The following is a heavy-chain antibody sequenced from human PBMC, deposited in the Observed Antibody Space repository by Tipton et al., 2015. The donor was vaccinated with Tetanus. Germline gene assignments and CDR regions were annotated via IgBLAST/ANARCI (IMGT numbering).Heavy chain of an antibody. CDR1: GALITTGGYS. J-gene: IGHJ6*02. CDR2: INSGST. Sequence: TLSLTCNVSGALITTGGYSWGWIRQSPVKGLEWIGYINSGSTHYNPSLKSRVTISVDTSKNQFSLKLTSVTTADTAVYFCARTPDYYYGMDVWGQGTTVTVSS. CDR3: ARTPDYYYGMDV. V-gene: IGHV4-61*08.